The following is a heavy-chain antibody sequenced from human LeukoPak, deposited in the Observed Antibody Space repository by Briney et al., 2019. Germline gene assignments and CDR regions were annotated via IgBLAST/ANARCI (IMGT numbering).Heavy chain of an antibody. J-gene: IGHJ4*02. CDR2: ISASGGAT. V-gene: IGHV3-23*01. D-gene: IGHD3-9*01. CDR3: AKSGAELRYFDWLFPNFDY. Sequence: AGGSLRLSCAASGFTFLRHSMTWFRQAPGKGLEWVSGISASGGATYYADSVKGRFTISRDDSKNTLYLQMNSLRAEDTAVYYCAKSGAELRYFDWLFPNFDYWGQGTLVTVSS. CDR1: GFTFLRHS.